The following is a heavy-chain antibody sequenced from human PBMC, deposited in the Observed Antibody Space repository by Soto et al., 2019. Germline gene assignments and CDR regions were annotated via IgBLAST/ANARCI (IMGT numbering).Heavy chain of an antibody. V-gene: IGHV4-34*01. CDR2: INPSGST. CDR3: ARGARRRPPRDAFDI. CDR1: GGSFSGYY. J-gene: IGHJ3*02. Sequence: QVQLQQWGAGLLKSSETLSLTCAFYGGSFSGYYWSWIRQPPGKGLEWLGDINPSGSTNYNPSRKSRVIMSVDTSKKQFSLNVTSVTAADTAVYYCARGARRRPPRDAFDIWGQGTMVTVSS.